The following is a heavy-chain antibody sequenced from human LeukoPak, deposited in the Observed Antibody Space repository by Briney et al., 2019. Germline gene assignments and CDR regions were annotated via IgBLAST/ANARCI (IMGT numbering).Heavy chain of an antibody. CDR2: IYPSGGT. D-gene: IGHD6-19*01. Sequence: SETLSLTCTVSGGSISSYFWSWIRPPAGKGLEWIGRIYPSGGTINNTSHKSRLTMTVDTSNNQFSLQLSSVTAADTAVYYCARYSCWYQKAPRVRAAEVEETQLGHDCWGEGTLASVSS. V-gene: IGHV4-4*07. CDR1: GGSISSYF. J-gene: IGHJ4*02. CDR3: ARYSCWYQKAPRVRAAEVEETQLGHDC.